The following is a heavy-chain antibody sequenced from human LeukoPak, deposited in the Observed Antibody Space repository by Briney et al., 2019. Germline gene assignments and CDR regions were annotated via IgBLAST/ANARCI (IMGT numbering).Heavy chain of an antibody. J-gene: IGHJ4*02. Sequence: GGSLRLSCAVSGFTFSSHWMYWVRQAPGKGLVWVSRINSDGSSTSYADSVKGRFTIPRDSSKNTLYLQMNSLRAEDTAVYYCAKDLRSSADSKMGAADYWGQGTLVTVSS. D-gene: IGHD1-26*01. CDR1: GFTFSSHW. CDR3: AKDLRSSADSKMGAADY. V-gene: IGHV3-74*01. CDR2: INSDGSST.